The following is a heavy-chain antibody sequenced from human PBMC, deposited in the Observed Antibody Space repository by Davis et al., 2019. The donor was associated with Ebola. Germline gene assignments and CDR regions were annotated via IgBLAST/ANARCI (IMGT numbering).Heavy chain of an antibody. J-gene: IGHJ3*02. V-gene: IGHV1-24*01. CDR1: EYTLAELA. CDR2: FDPEDGEA. CDR3: AAGGVGGGFDI. D-gene: IGHD2-15*01. Sequence: AASVKVSCKVSEYTLAELAIHWVRQTPGKGLEWMGSFDPEDGEAIYAQKFQDRVTMTEDTSADTAYMELSSLRSEDTAVYYCAAGGVGGGFDIWGQGTVVTVSS.